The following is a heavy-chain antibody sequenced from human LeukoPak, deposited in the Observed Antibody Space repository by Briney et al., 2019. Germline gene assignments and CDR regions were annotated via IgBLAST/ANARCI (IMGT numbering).Heavy chain of an antibody. J-gene: IGHJ4*02. CDR3: ARGGSDTAMAHDY. Sequence: GGSLRLSCTISGFTFSSYAMSWVRQAPGKGLMWVSRINRDGSRTDYADSVKGRFTISRDDAKNTLYLQVNSLRAEDTAVYFCARGGSDTAMAHDYWGQGTLVTVSS. CDR1: GFTFSSYA. D-gene: IGHD5-18*01. V-gene: IGHV3-74*01. CDR2: INRDGSRT.